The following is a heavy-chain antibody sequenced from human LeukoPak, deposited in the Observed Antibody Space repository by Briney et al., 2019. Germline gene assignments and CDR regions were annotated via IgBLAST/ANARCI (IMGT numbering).Heavy chain of an antibody. D-gene: IGHD6-19*01. J-gene: IGHJ6*02. V-gene: IGHV3-23*01. CDR2: INGGGGNT. Sequence: GGSLRLSCAASGFMFNSYVMSWVRQAPGKGLEWVSAINGGGGNTYYADSVKGRFTISRDNSKNTLYLQMNSLRAEDTAVYYCARGAYSSGWYPQKNTYYYGMDVWGQGTTVTVSS. CDR3: ARGAYSSGWYPQKNTYYYGMDV. CDR1: GFMFNSYV.